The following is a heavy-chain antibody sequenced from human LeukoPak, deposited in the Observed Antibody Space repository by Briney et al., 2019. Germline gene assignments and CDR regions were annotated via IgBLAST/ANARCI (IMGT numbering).Heavy chain of an antibody. D-gene: IGHD3-10*01. Sequence: PSETLSLTCTVSGGSISSSSYYWGWIRQPPGKGLEWIGSIYYSGVTNYNPSLKSRVTISVDTSKNQFSLKLSSVTAADTAVYYCARAVLTMVRGVPNWFDPWGQGTLVTVSS. J-gene: IGHJ5*02. V-gene: IGHV4-39*07. CDR1: GGSISSSSYY. CDR3: ARAVLTMVRGVPNWFDP. CDR2: IYYSGVT.